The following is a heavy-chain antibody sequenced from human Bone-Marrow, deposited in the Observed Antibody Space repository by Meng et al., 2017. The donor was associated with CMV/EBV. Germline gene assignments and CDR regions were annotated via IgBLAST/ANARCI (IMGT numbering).Heavy chain of an antibody. D-gene: IGHD3-3*01. CDR2: ISSNSTYI. V-gene: IGHV3-21*01. CDR3: ARVFWSGYYMPRSDYYYYYGMDV. Sequence: GESLKISCAASGFTFSSYSMNWVRQAPGKGLEWVSSISSNSTYIYYADSVKGRFTISRDNAKNSLYLQLNSLRAEDTAVYYCARVFWSGYYMPRSDYYYYYGMDVWGQGTTVTVSS. J-gene: IGHJ6*02. CDR1: GFTFSSYS.